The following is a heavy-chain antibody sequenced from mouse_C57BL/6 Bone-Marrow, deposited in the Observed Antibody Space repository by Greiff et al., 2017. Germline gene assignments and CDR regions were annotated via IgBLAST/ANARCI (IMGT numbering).Heavy chain of an antibody. CDR1: GFNIKDYY. CDR2: IDPEDGET. Sequence: EVKVVESGAELVKPGASVKLSCTASGFNIKDYYMHWVKQRTEQGLEWIGRIDPEDGETKYAPKFQGKATITADTSSNTAYLQLSSLTSEDTAVYYCALLWLRPYYFDYWGQGTTLTVSS. V-gene: IGHV14-2*01. D-gene: IGHD2-9*01. J-gene: IGHJ2*01. CDR3: ALLWLRPYYFDY.